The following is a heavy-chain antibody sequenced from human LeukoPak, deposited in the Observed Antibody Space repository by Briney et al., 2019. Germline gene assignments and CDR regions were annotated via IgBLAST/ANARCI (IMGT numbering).Heavy chain of an antibody. J-gene: IGHJ4*02. D-gene: IGHD6-13*01. Sequence: GGSLRLSCAASGFTVSSNYMSWVRQAPGKGLEWVSVISTAGTTSYADSVKGRFTISRDNSKNTLYLQMNSLRAEDTAVYYCARVTGYSSTYAFDCWGQGTLVTVSS. CDR1: GFTVSSNY. V-gene: IGHV3-53*01. CDR3: ARVTGYSSTYAFDC. CDR2: ISTAGTT.